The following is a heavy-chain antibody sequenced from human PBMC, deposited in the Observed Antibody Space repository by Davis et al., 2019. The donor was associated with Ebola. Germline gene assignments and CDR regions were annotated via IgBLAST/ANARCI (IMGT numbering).Heavy chain of an antibody. CDR3: ARHFYQSSSWGLYNWFDP. J-gene: IGHJ5*02. Sequence: SETLSLTCAVSGGSISSSNWWSWVRQPPGKGLEWIGSIYYSGSTYYNPSLKSRVTISVDTSKNQFSLKLSSVTAADTAVYYCARHFYQSSSWGLYNWFDPWGQGTLVTVSS. CDR1: GGSISSSNW. D-gene: IGHD6-13*01. V-gene: IGHV4-39*01. CDR2: IYYSGST.